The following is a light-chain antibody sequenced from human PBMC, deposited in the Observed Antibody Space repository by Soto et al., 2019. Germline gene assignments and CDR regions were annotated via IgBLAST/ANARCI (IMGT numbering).Light chain of an antibody. CDR1: QSVSSH. V-gene: IGKV3-11*01. CDR2: DAS. J-gene: IGKJ2*01. Sequence: EIVLTQSPATLSLSPGERATLSCRASQSVSSHLAWYQQKPGQAPRLLIYDASNRANGIPARFSGSGSGTDFTLTISSREHEDFAVYYCQQRSNSLAFGQGTKLEIK. CDR3: QQRSNSLA.